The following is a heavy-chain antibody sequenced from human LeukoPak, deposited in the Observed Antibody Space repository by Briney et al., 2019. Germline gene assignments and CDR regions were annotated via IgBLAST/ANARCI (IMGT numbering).Heavy chain of an antibody. D-gene: IGHD3-16*02. Sequence: GGSLRLSCAASGFTFSSYNMNWVRQAPGKGLEWVSSISSSSSYIYYADSVKVRFTISRDNAKNSLYLQMNSLRAEDTAVYYCARSRLSHNWFDPWGQGTLVTVSS. J-gene: IGHJ5*02. CDR1: GFTFSSYN. CDR3: ARSRLSHNWFDP. V-gene: IGHV3-21*01. CDR2: ISSSSSYI.